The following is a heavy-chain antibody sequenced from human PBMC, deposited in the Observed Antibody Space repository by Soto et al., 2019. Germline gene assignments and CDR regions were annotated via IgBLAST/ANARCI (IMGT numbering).Heavy chain of an antibody. CDR1: GGSISSGGYY. CDR2: IYYSGNT. Sequence: SETLSLTCTVSGGSISSGGYYWSWIRQHPGKGLEWIGYIYYSGNTYYNPSLRSRVTISIDTSENQFSLKLNSVTAADTAVYYCARVEHDEPAAVYSYYMDVWGKGTTVTVSS. J-gene: IGHJ6*03. CDR3: ARVEHDEPAAVYSYYMDV. D-gene: IGHD2-2*01. V-gene: IGHV4-31*03.